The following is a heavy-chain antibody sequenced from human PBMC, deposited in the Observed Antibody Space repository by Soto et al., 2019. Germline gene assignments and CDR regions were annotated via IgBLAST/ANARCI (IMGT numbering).Heavy chain of an antibody. J-gene: IGHJ2*01. CDR2: IIPILGIA. D-gene: IGHD4-17*01. CDR1: GGTFSSYT. CDR3: ARDDPSGDYGVHWYFDL. Sequence: QVQLVQSGAEVKKPGSSVKVSCKASGGTFSSYTISWVRQAPGQGLEWMGRIIPILGIANYAQKFQGRVTITAXXSXRXVYMKLSSLRSEDTDVYYCARDDPSGDYGVHWYFDLWGRGTLVTVSS. V-gene: IGHV1-69*08.